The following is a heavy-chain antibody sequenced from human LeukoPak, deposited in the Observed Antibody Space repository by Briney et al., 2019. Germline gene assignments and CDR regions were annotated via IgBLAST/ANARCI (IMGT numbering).Heavy chain of an antibody. CDR1: GFTVSSNY. V-gene: IGHV3-66*01. D-gene: IGHD3-3*01. Sequence: GGSLRLSCAASGFTVSSNYMSWVRQAPGKGLEWVSVIYSGGSTYYADSVKGRFTISRDNAKNSLYLQMNSLRAEDTAVYYCARNPLYYDFWSGQGNWFDPWGQGTLVTVSS. CDR3: ARNPLYYDFWSGQGNWFDP. CDR2: IYSGGST. J-gene: IGHJ5*02.